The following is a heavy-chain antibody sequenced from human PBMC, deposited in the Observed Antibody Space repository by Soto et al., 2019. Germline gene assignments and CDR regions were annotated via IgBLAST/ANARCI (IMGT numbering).Heavy chain of an antibody. Sequence: QVQLQQWGAGLLKASETLSLTCAVVGDSLRGQSWNWIRQSPGKGLEWIGEIDQSGGTNYNPSLKSRAIISDDTSKNQLSLTLTSVTAADTAVYYCAWEDSYGWSGESLDVWGQGTTVTVSS. D-gene: IGHD6-19*01. CDR1: GDSLRGQS. CDR3: AWEDSYGWSGESLDV. V-gene: IGHV4-34*01. CDR2: IDQSGGT. J-gene: IGHJ6*02.